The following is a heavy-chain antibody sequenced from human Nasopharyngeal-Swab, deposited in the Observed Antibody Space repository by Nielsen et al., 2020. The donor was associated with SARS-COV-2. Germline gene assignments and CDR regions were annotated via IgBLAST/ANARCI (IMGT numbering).Heavy chain of an antibody. Sequence: GESLKISCAASGFTFSSYAMSWVRQAPGEGLEWVGRIKSKTDGGTTGYAAPVKGRFTISRDDSKNTLYLQMNSLKTEDTAVYYCTTDFPGFQWELLLDAFDIWGQGTMVTVSS. V-gene: IGHV3-15*01. J-gene: IGHJ3*02. D-gene: IGHD1-26*01. CDR3: TTDFPGFQWELLLDAFDI. CDR1: GFTFSSYA. CDR2: IKSKTDGGTT.